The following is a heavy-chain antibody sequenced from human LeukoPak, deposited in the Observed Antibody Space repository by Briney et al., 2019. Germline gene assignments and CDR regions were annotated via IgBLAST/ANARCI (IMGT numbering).Heavy chain of an antibody. V-gene: IGHV4-59*01. D-gene: IGHD3-3*01. CDR2: IYYSGST. J-gene: IGHJ4*02. CDR3: AQNDFWSGYSAS. CDR1: GGSISNFY. Sequence: SETLSLTCTVSGGSISNFYWSWIRQPPGKGLDWIGYIYYSGSTNYNPSLKSRVTISVDTSKNQFSLKFSSVTAADTAVYYCAQNDFWSGYSASWGQGTLVTVSS.